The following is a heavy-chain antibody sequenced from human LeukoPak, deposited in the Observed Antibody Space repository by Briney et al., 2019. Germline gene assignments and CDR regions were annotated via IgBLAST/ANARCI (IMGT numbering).Heavy chain of an antibody. CDR2: MNPNSGNT. V-gene: IGHV1-8*02. Sequence: ASVKVSCKASGGTFSSYAINWVRQATGQGLEWMGWMNPNSGNTGYAQKFQGRVTMTRNTSISTAYMELSSLRSEDTAVYYCARAITMIVVALGYWGQGTLVTVSS. J-gene: IGHJ4*02. D-gene: IGHD3-22*01. CDR3: ARAITMIVVALGY. CDR1: GGTFSSYA.